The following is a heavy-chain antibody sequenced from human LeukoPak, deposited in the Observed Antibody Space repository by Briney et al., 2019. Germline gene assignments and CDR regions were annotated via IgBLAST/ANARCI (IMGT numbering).Heavy chain of an antibody. Sequence: GASVKLSCKASGYTFTSYDINWVRQATGQGLEWRGWMNPNSGNTGYAQKFQGRVTMTRNTSISTAYMELSSLRSEDTAVYYCARGRYCSGGSCYYLTEYFQHWGQGTLVTVSS. CDR2: MNPNSGNT. V-gene: IGHV1-8*01. J-gene: IGHJ1*01. D-gene: IGHD2-15*01. CDR3: ARGRYCSGGSCYYLTEYFQH. CDR1: GYTFTSYD.